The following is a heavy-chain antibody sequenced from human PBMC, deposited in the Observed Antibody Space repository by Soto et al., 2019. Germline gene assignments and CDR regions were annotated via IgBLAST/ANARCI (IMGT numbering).Heavy chain of an antibody. D-gene: IGHD4-17*01. CDR1: GFTFSSYS. V-gene: IGHV3-48*02. CDR2: ISSSSSTI. J-gene: IGHJ3*02. CDR3: ARASRANYGDYILDAFDI. Sequence: GGSLRLSCAASGFTFSSYSMNWVRQAPGKGLEWVSYISSSSSTIYYADSVKGRFTISRDNAKNSLYLQMNSLRDEDTAVYYCARASRANYGDYILDAFDIWGQGTMVTVSS.